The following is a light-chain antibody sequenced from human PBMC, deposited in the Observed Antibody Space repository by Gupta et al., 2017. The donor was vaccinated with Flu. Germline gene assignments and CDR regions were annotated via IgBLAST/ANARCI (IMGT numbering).Light chain of an antibody. CDR1: RSNIGAGYD. CDR3: QSSATSLSGSGV. Sequence: QSVLTQPPSVSGAPGQRVSISCTGTRSNIGAGYDVQWYQQLPGTAPKLLIYGNNIRPSGVPDRFSCSKSGTSASLAITGLQAEDEADYDCQSSATSLSGSGVFGGGTKVTVL. CDR2: GNN. J-gene: IGLJ3*02. V-gene: IGLV1-40*01.